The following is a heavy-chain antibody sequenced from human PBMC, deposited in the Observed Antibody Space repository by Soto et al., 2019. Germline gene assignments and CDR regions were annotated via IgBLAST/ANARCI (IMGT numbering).Heavy chain of an antibody. J-gene: IGHJ4*02. CDR3: ARSIVVVTALDY. V-gene: IGHV1-3*05. CDR2: INAGNGNT. Sequence: QVQLVQSGAEEKKPGASVKVSCKASGYTFTSYAMHWVRQAPGQRLEWMGWINAGNGNTKYSQKFQGRVTITRDTSASTADMELSSLRSEDTAVYYCARSIVVVTALDYWGQETLFTVSS. D-gene: IGHD2-21*02. CDR1: GYTFTSYA.